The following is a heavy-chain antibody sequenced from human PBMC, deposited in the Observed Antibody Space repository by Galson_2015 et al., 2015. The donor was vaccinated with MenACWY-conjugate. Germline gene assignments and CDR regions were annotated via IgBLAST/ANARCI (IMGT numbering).Heavy chain of an antibody. D-gene: IGHD3/OR15-3a*01. V-gene: IGHV3-23*01. CDR2: VGRGGGST. CDR3: AKVIYGARYYFEH. CDR1: GFDFDDYA. Sequence: SGFDFDDYAMSWVRQAPGKGLQWVAGVGRGGGSTYYTDPVRGRFTISRDNSKNTLDLQMDSLRVEDTAVYYCAKVIYGARYYFEHWGQGSLVIVTS. J-gene: IGHJ4*02.